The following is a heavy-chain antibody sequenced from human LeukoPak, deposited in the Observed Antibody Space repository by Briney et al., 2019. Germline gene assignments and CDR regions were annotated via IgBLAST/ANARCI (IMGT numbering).Heavy chain of an antibody. D-gene: IGHD3-22*01. CDR2: ISSSGSTI. J-gene: IGHJ4*02. CDR1: GFTFSSHN. Sequence: GGSLRLSCTASGFTFSSHNMNWVRQAPGKGLEWVSYISSSGSTIYYADSVKGRFTISRDNSKNTLYLQMNSLRAEDTAVYYCAKDPSQWSAYYYDSSGYYWYYWGQGTLVTVSS. CDR3: AKDPSQWSAYYYDSSGYYWYY. V-gene: IGHV3-48*01.